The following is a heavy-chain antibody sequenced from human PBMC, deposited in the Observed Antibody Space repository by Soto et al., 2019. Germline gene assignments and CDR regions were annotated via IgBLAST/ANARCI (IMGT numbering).Heavy chain of an antibody. CDR2: ISSSSSTI. CDR1: GFTFSSYS. CDR3: ARDSNDPDSGFVVVPAAMRGGWFDP. V-gene: IGHV3-48*01. J-gene: IGHJ5*02. Sequence: HPGGSLRLSCAASGFTFSSYSMNWVRQAPGKGLEWVSYISSSSSTIYYADSVKGRFTISRDNAKNSLYLQMNSLRAEDTAVYYCARDSNDPDSGFVVVPAAMRGGWFDPWGQGTLVTVSS. D-gene: IGHD2-2*01.